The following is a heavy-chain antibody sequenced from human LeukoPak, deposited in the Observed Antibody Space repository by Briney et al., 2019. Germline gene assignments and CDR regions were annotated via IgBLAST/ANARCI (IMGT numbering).Heavy chain of an antibody. CDR3: ARGTYYDSSAYYDC. CDR2: INPNSGGT. V-gene: IGHV1-2*02. J-gene: IGHJ4*02. Sequence: ASVKISCKASGYTFTGYYMHWVRQAPGQGLEWMGWINPNSGGTNYAQRFQGRVTMTRDTSISTAYMELSRLRSDDTAVYYCARGTYYDSSAYYDCWGQGTLVTVSS. D-gene: IGHD3-22*01. CDR1: GYTFTGYY.